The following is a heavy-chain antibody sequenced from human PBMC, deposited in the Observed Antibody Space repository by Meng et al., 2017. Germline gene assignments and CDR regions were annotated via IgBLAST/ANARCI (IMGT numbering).Heavy chain of an antibody. CDR2: IKNNATA. CDR1: GAAYTGNY. Sequence: QFQLQPVDAGVLVTPDTLSLTVAVNGAAYTGNYWSIIRQPQGKGLGLMGKIKNNATANYNSSHKSRVTITVDTAKNLFSLKLGSVTAADTAVYVCARGLGYGSGGCSCWGQGTLVTVSS. D-gene: IGHD2-15*01. CDR3: ARGLGYGSGGCSC. J-gene: IGHJ4*02. V-gene: IGHV4-34*01.